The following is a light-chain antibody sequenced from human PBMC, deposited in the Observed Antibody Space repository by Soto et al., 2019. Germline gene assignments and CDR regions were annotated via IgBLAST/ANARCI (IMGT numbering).Light chain of an antibody. J-gene: IGKJ1*01. Sequence: EIVLTQSPGTLSLSPGERATLSCRASQSVSSSYLAWYQQKPGQAPRLLIYGASNRATGIPDRFSGSGSGTDFTLTISRLEPEDFAVYYCQQYGSSPPWTLGQGTKVDIK. CDR3: QQYGSSPPWT. V-gene: IGKV3-20*01. CDR1: QSVSSSY. CDR2: GAS.